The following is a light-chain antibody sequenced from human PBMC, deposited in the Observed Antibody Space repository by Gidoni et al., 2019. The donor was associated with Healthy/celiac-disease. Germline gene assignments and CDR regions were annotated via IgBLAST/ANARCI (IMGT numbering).Light chain of an antibody. V-gene: IGKV1-39*01. CDR1: QSMSSY. J-gene: IGKJ4*01. CDR3: QQSYSTLLT. Sequence: DIQMTQSPSSLSASVGDRVTITCRASQSMSSYLNWYQQKPGKAPKLLIYAASSLQSGVPSRFSGSGSVTDFTLTISSLQPEDFATYYCQQSYSTLLTFXGXTKVEIK. CDR2: AAS.